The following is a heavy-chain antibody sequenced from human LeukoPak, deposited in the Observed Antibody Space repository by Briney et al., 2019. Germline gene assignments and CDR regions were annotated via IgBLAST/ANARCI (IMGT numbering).Heavy chain of an antibody. D-gene: IGHD2-2*01. CDR1: GFTVSSNH. CDR2: IYSGDYT. V-gene: IGHV3-53*01. CDR3: TTDQLSYCSSTSCYLGY. Sequence: GGSLRLSCAASGFTVSSNHMNWVRQAPGKGLEWVSVIYSGDYTYYADSVKGRFTISRDNSKNTLYLQMNSLRVEDTAVYYCTTDQLSYCSSTSCYLGYWGQGTLVTVSS. J-gene: IGHJ4*02.